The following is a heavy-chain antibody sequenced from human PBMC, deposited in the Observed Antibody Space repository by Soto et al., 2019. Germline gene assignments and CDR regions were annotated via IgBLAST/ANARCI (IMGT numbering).Heavy chain of an antibody. CDR2: ISGSNGAT. CDR1: GYSFINYG. J-gene: IGHJ5*01. Sequence: QVQLLQSGAEVKRPGTSVKVSCKFSGYSFINYGMTWVRQAPGQGLEWMGWISGSNGATNYAQRFQGRVTLTTDTSTNTAEMELRSLKLDDTAVYYCARDSKWLIIKGNWFDSWGQGTLVTVSS. D-gene: IGHD5-12*01. CDR3: ARDSKWLIIKGNWFDS. V-gene: IGHV1-18*04.